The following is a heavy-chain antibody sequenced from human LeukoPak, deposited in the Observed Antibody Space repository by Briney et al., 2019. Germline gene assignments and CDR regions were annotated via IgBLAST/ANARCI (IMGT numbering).Heavy chain of an antibody. D-gene: IGHD3-22*01. CDR1: GYTFTSYG. CDR2: ISAYNGNT. J-gene: IGHJ4*02. Sequence: ASVKVSCKASGYTFTSYGISWVRQAPGQGLEWMGWISAYNGNTNYAQKLQGRVTMTTDTSTSTAYMELRSLRSDDTAVYYCARDVRYDSSGYYNLFDYWGQGTLVTVSS. CDR3: ARDVRYDSSGYYNLFDY. V-gene: IGHV1-18*01.